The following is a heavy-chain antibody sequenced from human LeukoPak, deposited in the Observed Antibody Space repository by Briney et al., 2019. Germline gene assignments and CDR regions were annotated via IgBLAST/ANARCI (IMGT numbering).Heavy chain of an antibody. J-gene: IGHJ6*03. D-gene: IGHD4-23*01. CDR1: GGSISSYY. CDR2: IYYSGST. CDR3: ARDRVYGGNSRIYYYYYMDV. Sequence: SETLSLTCTVSGGSISSYYWSWIRQPPGKGLEWIGYIYYSGSTNYNPSLKSRVTISVDTSKNQFSLKLSSVTAADTAVYYCARDRVYGGNSRIYYYYYMDVWGKGTTVTVSS. V-gene: IGHV4-59*12.